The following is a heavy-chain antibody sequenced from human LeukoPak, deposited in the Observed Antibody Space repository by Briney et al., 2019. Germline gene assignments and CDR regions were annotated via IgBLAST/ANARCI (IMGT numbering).Heavy chain of an antibody. V-gene: IGHV4-59*01. Sequence: SETLSLTCSVSDGSIRTYYWSWIRQSPGQGLEWIGNIYYRGDINYNPSLKSRVIISIDTSKNQFSLKVTSLTAADTAVYYCARDDCSSTSCFSSWFDPWGQGTLVTVSS. D-gene: IGHD2-2*01. CDR3: ARDDCSSTSCFSSWFDP. CDR1: DGSIRTYY. CDR2: IYYRGDI. J-gene: IGHJ5*02.